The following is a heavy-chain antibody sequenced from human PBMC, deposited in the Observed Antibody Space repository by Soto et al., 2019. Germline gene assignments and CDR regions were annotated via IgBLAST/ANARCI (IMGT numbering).Heavy chain of an antibody. V-gene: IGHV3-23*01. Sequence: GGSLRLSYAASGFTFSSYAMSWVRQAPGKGLECVSGISGSGGRIYYADSVRGRFTISRDNSKNTLYLQMNSLRAEDTALYYCARDGRLSTVKETTEDAIDFWGQGTLVTVSS. J-gene: IGHJ3*01. CDR2: ISGSGGRI. D-gene: IGHD4-4*01. CDR3: ARDGRLSTVKETTEDAIDF. CDR1: GFTFSSYA.